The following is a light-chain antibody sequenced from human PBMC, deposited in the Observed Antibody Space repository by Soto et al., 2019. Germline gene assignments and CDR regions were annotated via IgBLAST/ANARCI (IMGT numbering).Light chain of an antibody. CDR3: QQRSNWTPIT. V-gene: IGKV3-11*01. Sequence: IWLTHSPATLSLSPGERATLSCRSSQSLSSYLAWYQQKPGQAPRLLIYDAYNRATGIPARFSGSGSGTDFTLTISSLEPEDFAVYYCQQRSNWTPITFGQGTRLEIK. CDR1: QSLSSY. CDR2: DAY. J-gene: IGKJ5*01.